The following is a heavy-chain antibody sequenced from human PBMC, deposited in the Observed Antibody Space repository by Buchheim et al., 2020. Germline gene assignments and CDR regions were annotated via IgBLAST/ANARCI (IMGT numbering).Heavy chain of an antibody. J-gene: IGHJ6*02. D-gene: IGHD3-3*01. CDR1: GFTFSSYA. Sequence: EVQLLESGGGLVQPGGSLRLSCAASGFTFSSYAMSWVRQAPGKGLEWVSAISGSGGSTYYADSVKGRFTISRDNSKNTLYLQMNSLRAEDTAVYYCAKGDDFWSGYYPLTNYYYGMYVWGQGTT. CDR3: AKGDDFWSGYYPLTNYYYGMYV. CDR2: ISGSGGST. V-gene: IGHV3-23*01.